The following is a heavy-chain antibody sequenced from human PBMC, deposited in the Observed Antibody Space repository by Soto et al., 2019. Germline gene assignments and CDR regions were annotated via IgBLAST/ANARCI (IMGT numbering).Heavy chain of an antibody. CDR3: ARILWWTMVRGVIHEIDY. D-gene: IGHD3-10*01. V-gene: IGHV1-18*01. Sequence: QVPLVQSGAEVKKPGASVKVSCKASGYTFTSYGISWVRQAPGQGLEWMGWISAYNGNTNYAQKLQGRVTMTTDTSTSTAYMELRSLRSDDTAVYYCARILWWTMVRGVIHEIDYWGQGTLVTVSS. CDR1: GYTFTSYG. J-gene: IGHJ4*02. CDR2: ISAYNGNT.